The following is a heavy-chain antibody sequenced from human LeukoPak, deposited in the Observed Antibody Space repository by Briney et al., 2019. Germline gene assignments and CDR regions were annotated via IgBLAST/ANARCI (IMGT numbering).Heavy chain of an antibody. CDR2: IYHSGST. V-gene: IGHV4-30-2*01. D-gene: IGHD1-1*01. Sequence: SETLSLTCAVSGGSISSGGYSWSWIRQPPGKGLEWVGYIYHSGSTYYNPSLKSRVTISVGRSKNQFSLKLSSVTAADTAVYYCARVKAPTGSPGRRLSWFDPWGQGTLVTVSS. CDR3: ARVKAPTGSPGRRLSWFDP. CDR1: GGSISSGGYS. J-gene: IGHJ5*02.